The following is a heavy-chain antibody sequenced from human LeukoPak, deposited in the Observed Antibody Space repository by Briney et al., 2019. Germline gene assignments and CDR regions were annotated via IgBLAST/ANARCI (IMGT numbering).Heavy chain of an antibody. CDR3: AKGMFGYLGGLYWDFDL. J-gene: IGHJ2*01. V-gene: IGHV3-21*04. CDR2: ISSSSSYI. CDR1: GYTFSSYS. Sequence: GGSLRLSCAASGYTFSSYSMNWVRQAPGKGLEWVSSISSSSSYIYYADSVKGRFTISRDNSKNTLYLQMNSLRAEDTAVYHCAKGMFGYLGGLYWDFDLWGRGTLVTVSS. D-gene: IGHD3-22*01.